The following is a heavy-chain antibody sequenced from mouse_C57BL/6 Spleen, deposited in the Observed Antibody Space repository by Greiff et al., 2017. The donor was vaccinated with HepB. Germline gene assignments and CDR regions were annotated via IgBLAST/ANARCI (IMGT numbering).Heavy chain of an antibody. V-gene: IGHV1-64*01. Sequence: QVQLQQPGAELVKPGASVKLSCKASGYTFTSYWMHWVKQRPGQGLEWIGMIHPNSGSTNYNEKFKSKATLTVDKSSSTAYMQLSSLTSEDSAVYYCARWGRYYGSSLGYWGQGTTLTVSS. D-gene: IGHD1-1*01. CDR3: ARWGRYYGSSLGY. CDR1: GYTFTSYW. CDR2: IHPNSGST. J-gene: IGHJ2*01.